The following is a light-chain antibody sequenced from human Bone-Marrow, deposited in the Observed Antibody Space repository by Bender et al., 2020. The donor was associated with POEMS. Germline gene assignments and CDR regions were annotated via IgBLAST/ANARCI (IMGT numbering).Light chain of an antibody. CDR1: NSNIGTNA. J-gene: IGLJ3*02. CDR3: AAWDAGLSGRV. V-gene: IGLV1-44*01. Sequence: QSVLTQPPSASGTPGQRVTISCSGSNSNIGTNAVNWYQQFPGTTTKLLIYSDNQRPSGVPDRFYAFKSGTSASLAISGLQSEDEADYYCAAWDAGLSGRVFGGGTKLTVL. CDR2: SDN.